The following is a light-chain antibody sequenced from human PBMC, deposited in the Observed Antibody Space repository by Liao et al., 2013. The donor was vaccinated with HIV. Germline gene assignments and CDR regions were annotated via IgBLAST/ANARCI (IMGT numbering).Light chain of an antibody. CDR1: KLGDKY. CDR2: QDS. CDR3: QAWDSGTVV. J-gene: IGLJ2*01. Sequence: SYEVTQPPSVSVSPGQTASIACSGDKLGDKYASWYQLRPGQSPVLVIHQDSKRPSGIPERFSGSNSGNTATLTIGGTQAMDEADYYCQAWDSGTVVFGGGTKLTVL. V-gene: IGLV3-1*01.